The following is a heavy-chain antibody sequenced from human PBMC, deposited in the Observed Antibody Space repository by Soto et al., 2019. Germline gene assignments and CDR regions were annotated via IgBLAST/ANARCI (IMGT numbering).Heavy chain of an antibody. CDR3: TREGSAPYYYYGMDA. CDR2: IIPIFGTA. V-gene: IGHV1-69*06. D-gene: IGHD3-10*01. Sequence: SVKVSCKASGGTFSSYAISWVRQAPGQGLEWMGGIIPIFGTANYAQNLQGRVIMTADTSTSTAYMELRSLRSDDTAIYYCTREGSAPYYYYGMDAWGQGTTVTVSS. J-gene: IGHJ6*02. CDR1: GGTFSSYA.